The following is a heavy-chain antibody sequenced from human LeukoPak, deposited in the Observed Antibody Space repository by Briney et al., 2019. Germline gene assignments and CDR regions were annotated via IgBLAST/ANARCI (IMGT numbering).Heavy chain of an antibody. V-gene: IGHV4-59*08. Sequence: SETLSLTCTVSGGSLTRYHWGWIRQPPGKGREWIGYINYSGSTNYSPCLESRSPLSLETFKNQFSLQLRSVTAASTGVYYCARRGVGATTWDAFDIWGQGTLVTVSS. CDR2: INYSGST. CDR3: ARRGVGATTWDAFDI. D-gene: IGHD1-26*01. J-gene: IGHJ3*02. CDR1: GGSLTRYH.